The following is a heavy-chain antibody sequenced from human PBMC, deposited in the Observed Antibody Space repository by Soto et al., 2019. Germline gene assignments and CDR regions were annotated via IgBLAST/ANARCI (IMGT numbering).Heavy chain of an antibody. CDR2: IFPGDSET. Sequence: HGASLKISCQGSGYTFTNYLIDWVRQMPGKGLEWAGSIFPGDSETRFSPSFQGQVTFSADKSINTAYLRWGSLKASDTAVYYCARRTGSAFDSWGPGTLVTVSS. D-gene: IGHD3-10*01. CDR3: ARRTGSAFDS. J-gene: IGHJ4*02. CDR1: GYTFTNYL. V-gene: IGHV5-51*01.